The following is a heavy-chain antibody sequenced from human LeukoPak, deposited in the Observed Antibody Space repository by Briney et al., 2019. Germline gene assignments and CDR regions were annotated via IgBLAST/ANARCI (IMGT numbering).Heavy chain of an antibody. J-gene: IGHJ3*02. Sequence: SETLSLTCTVSGGSISSYYWSWIRQPPGKGLEWIGYIYYSGSTNYNPSLKSRVTISVDTSKNQFSLKLSSVTAADTAVYYCARADPGFGSWYVGAFDIWGQGTMVTVSS. CDR1: GGSISSYY. CDR2: IYYSGST. D-gene: IGHD6-13*01. CDR3: ARADPGFGSWYVGAFDI. V-gene: IGHV4-59*01.